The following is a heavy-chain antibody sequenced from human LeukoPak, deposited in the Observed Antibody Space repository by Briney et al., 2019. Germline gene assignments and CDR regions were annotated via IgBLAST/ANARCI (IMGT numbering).Heavy chain of an antibody. V-gene: IGHV3-30*02. CDR2: IRYDGSNK. CDR3: AKRRAIFGVVQDYNMDV. Sequence: GGSLRLSCAASGFTFSSYGMHWVRQAPGKGLEWVAFIRYDGSNKYYADSVKGRFTISRDNSKNTLYLQMNSLRAEDTAVYYCAKRRAIFGVVQDYNMDVWGKGTTVTVSS. D-gene: IGHD3-3*01. CDR1: GFTFSSYG. J-gene: IGHJ6*03.